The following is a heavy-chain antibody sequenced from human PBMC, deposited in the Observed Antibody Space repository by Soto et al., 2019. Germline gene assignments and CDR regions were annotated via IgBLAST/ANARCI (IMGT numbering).Heavy chain of an antibody. CDR1: RVSVSSRSYS. CDR2: IHDSGST. V-gene: IGHV4-61*01. CDR3: ARAKVVSYRYDTSGYYTTFDF. D-gene: IGHD3-22*01. Sequence: SETLSLTCTVSRVSVSSRSYSWSWIRLPPGKGLEWIGYIHDSGSTTYNPSLKSRVTISVDTSKNQFSLKLNSVTSADTAVYYCARAKVVSYRYDTSGYYTTFDFWGQGALVTVSS. J-gene: IGHJ4*02.